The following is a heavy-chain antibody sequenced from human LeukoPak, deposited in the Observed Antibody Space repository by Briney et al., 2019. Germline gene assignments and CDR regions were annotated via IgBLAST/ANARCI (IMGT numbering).Heavy chain of an antibody. CDR1: GDSISSGYY. CDR2: ISHSGNT. J-gene: IGHJ4*02. CDR3: ARSYYDSGGYKYGF. Sequence: SETLSLTCAVSGDSISSGYYWGWIRQPPGKGLEWIGSISHSGNTYYRPSLKSRVTISVDMSKNQFSLKVNSVTAADTAVYYCARSYYDSGGYKYGFWGQGTLVTVSS. D-gene: IGHD3-22*01. V-gene: IGHV4-38-2*01.